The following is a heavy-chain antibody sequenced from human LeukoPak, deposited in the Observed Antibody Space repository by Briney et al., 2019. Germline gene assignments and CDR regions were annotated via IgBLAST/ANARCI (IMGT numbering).Heavy chain of an antibody. CDR2: VDHTGST. J-gene: IGHJ4*02. V-gene: IGHV4-59*01. CDR1: DDSITMYY. Sequence: SETLSLTYSVSDDSITMYYWTWIRQPPGKGLEWIGYVDHTGSTNFNPSLNGRVSISRDTTKNLFSLRLRSVTAADTAVYFCARGAEYYAIWRGYAGYSDYWGQGISVTVSS. CDR3: ARGAEYYAIWRGYAGYSDY. D-gene: IGHD3-3*01.